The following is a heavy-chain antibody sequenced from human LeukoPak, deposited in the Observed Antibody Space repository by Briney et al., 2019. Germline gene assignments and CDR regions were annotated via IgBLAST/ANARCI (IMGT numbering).Heavy chain of an antibody. CDR2: ISGSGGST. CDR3: AREGGEGYRSSTSCYWPGGYSDY. V-gene: IGHV3-23*01. Sequence: PGGSLRLSCAASGFTFSSYAMSWVRQAPGKGLEWVSAISGSGGSTYYGDSVKGRFTISRDNSKNTLYLQMNSLRAEDTAVYYCAREGGEGYRSSTSCYWPGGYSDYWGQGTLVTVSS. J-gene: IGHJ4*02. CDR1: GFTFSSYA. D-gene: IGHD2-2*01.